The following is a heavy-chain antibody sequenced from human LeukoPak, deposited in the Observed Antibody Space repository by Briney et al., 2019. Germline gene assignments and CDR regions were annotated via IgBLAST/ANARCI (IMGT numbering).Heavy chain of an antibody. CDR1: GFTFTIYD. D-gene: IGHD1-26*01. CDR2: MNGNSGDT. J-gene: IGHJ1*01. CDR3: VRGRFIAGAGD. Sequence: ASVKVSCKTSGFTFTIYDINWVRQATGQGLEWMGWMNGNSGDTGYAQKFQGRVTMTRNTSIITAYMELSNLRSEDTAVYYCVRGRFIAGAGDWGQGTPVTVPS. V-gene: IGHV1-8*01.